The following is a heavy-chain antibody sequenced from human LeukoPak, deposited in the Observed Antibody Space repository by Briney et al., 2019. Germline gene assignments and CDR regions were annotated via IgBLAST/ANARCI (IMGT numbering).Heavy chain of an antibody. Sequence: SVKVSCKASGGTFSSYAISWVRQAPGQGLEWMGGIIPIFGTANYAQKFQGRVTSTTDESTSTAYMELSSLRSDDTAVYYCARSMVRAGGRFDYWGQGTLVTVSS. J-gene: IGHJ4*02. CDR1: GGTFSSYA. CDR3: ARSMVRAGGRFDY. V-gene: IGHV1-69*05. CDR2: IIPIFGTA. D-gene: IGHD3-10*01.